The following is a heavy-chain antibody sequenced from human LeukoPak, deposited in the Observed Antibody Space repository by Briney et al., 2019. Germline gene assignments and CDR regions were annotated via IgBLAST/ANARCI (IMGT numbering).Heavy chain of an antibody. Sequence: PGGSLRLSCAASGFTFSSYAMSWVRQAPGKGLEWVSAISGSGGSTYYADSVKGRFTISRDNSKITLYLQMNSLRAEDTAVYYCAKGLFGGCSSTSCYTFGYWGQGTLVTVSS. CDR2: ISGSGGST. CDR3: AKGLFGGCSSTSCYTFGY. J-gene: IGHJ4*02. D-gene: IGHD2-2*02. V-gene: IGHV3-23*01. CDR1: GFTFSSYA.